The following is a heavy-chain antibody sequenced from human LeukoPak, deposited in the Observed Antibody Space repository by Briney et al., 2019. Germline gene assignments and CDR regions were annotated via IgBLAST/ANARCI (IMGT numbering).Heavy chain of an antibody. Sequence: GGSLRLSCAASGFTFSSYAMSWVRQAPGKGLEWVSAISGSGSSTYYADSVKGRFTISRDNSKNTLYLQMNSLRAEDTAVYYCAKPYDSGTFRPGYWGQGTLVTVSS. CDR3: AKPYDSGTFRPGY. D-gene: IGHD3-10*01. V-gene: IGHV3-23*01. CDR2: ISGSGSST. J-gene: IGHJ4*02. CDR1: GFTFSSYA.